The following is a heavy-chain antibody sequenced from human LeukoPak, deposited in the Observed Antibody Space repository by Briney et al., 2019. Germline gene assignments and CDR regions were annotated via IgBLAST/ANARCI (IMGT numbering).Heavy chain of an antibody. CDR2: INDSGRST. V-gene: IGHV3-23*01. CDR3: ARLNFDY. D-gene: IGHD2-21*01. CDR1: GFTFSSYA. Sequence: GGSLRLSCAASGFTFSSYAMSWVRQAPGKGLEWVSTINDSGRSTFYADSVKGRFAISRDNSKNTLSLQMNSLRAEDTAVYYCARLNFDYWGQGTLVTVSS. J-gene: IGHJ4*02.